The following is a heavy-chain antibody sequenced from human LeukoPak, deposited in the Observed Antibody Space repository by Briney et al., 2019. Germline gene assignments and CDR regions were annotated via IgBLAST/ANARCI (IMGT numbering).Heavy chain of an antibody. D-gene: IGHD2-2*01. J-gene: IGHJ4*02. Sequence: AGSLCLSCAVSGFSFSSDAMYWVWQRQRQGLDLVSVTGSTGGSTFYADSVRGRFTVSRDSSKNTLSLQMNSLRAEDTAVYYCAKDPGVVPAHYFDYWGQGTLVTVSS. CDR1: GFSFSSDA. CDR3: AKDPGVVPAHYFDY. V-gene: IGHV3-23*01. CDR2: TGSTGGST.